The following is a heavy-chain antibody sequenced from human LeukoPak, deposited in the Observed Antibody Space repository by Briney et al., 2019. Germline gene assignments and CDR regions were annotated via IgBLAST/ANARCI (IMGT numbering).Heavy chain of an antibody. CDR1: GFTFSSYA. CDR3: TTDLPMIVSFDAFDI. D-gene: IGHD3-22*01. J-gene: IGHJ3*02. CDR2: IKSKTDGGTT. Sequence: GGSLRLSCAASGFTFSSYAMHWVRQAPGKGLEWVGRIKSKTDGGTTDYAAPVKGRFTISRDDSKNTLYLQMNSLKTEDTAVYYCTTDLPMIVSFDAFDIWGQGTMVTVSS. V-gene: IGHV3-15*01.